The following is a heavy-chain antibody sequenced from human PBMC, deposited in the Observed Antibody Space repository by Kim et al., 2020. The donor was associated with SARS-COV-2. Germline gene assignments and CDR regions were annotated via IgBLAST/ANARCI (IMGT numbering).Heavy chain of an antibody. CDR2: IYSGGSST. CDR3: AKAGGPLLYFDY. CDR1: GFTFSSYA. V-gene: IGHV3-23*03. J-gene: IGHJ4*02. D-gene: IGHD1-26*01. Sequence: GGSLRLSCAASGFTFSSYAMSWVRQAPGKGLEWVSVIYSGGSSTYYADSVKGRFTISRDNSKNTLYLQMNSLRAEDTAVYYCAKAGGPLLYFDYWGQGTLVTVSS.